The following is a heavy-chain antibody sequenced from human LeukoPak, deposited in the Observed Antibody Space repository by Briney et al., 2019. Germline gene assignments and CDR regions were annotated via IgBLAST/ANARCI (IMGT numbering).Heavy chain of an antibody. Sequence: GGSLRLSCAASGFAFSAYWMHWVRQAPGKGLEWVARINEDATTISYADSVKGRFIISRDNTKNSLYLQMNNLSAEDTADYYCVRDLVFVWTPGDDFDFWGQGTLVIVSS. V-gene: IGHV3-74*01. CDR3: VRDLVFVWTPGDDFDF. J-gene: IGHJ4*02. CDR1: GFAFSAYW. CDR2: INEDATTI. D-gene: IGHD3-16*01.